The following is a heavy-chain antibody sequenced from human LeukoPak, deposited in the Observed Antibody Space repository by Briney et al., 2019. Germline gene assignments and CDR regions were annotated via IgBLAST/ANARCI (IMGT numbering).Heavy chain of an antibody. CDR2: ISSSSSYI. V-gene: IGHV3-21*01. CDR3: ARVGSGYCSGGSCLDAFDI. CDR1: GFTFSSYS. Sequence: GGSLRLSCAASGFTFSSYSMNWVRQAPGKGLEWVSSISSSSSYIYYADSVKGRFTISRDNAKNSLYLQMNSLRAEDTAVYYCARVGSGYCSGGSCLDAFDIWGQGTMVTVSS. D-gene: IGHD2-15*01. J-gene: IGHJ3*02.